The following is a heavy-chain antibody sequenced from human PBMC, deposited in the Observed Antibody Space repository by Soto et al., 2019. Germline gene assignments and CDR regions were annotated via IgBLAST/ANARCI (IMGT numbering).Heavy chain of an antibody. CDR3: ARHTGYYDILTGYTTYYFDY. CDR1: GGSIGTYY. D-gene: IGHD3-9*01. J-gene: IGHJ4*02. Sequence: QVQLQESGPGLVKPWETLSLTCTVSGGSIGTYYWSWIRQPPGKGLEWIGYIYYRGHTDYNPSLKSRVTISLDTPKNQVYLKLSSVTAADTAVYYCARHTGYYDILTGYTTYYFDYWGQGILVTVSS. V-gene: IGHV4-59*08. CDR2: IYYRGHT.